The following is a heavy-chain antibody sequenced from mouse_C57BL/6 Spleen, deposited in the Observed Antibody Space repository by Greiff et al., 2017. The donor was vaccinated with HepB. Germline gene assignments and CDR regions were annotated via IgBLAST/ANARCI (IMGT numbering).Heavy chain of an antibody. CDR1: GFNIKNTY. J-gene: IGHJ3*01. CDR2: IDPANGNT. D-gene: IGHD2-3*01. Sequence: VHVKQSVAELVRPGASVKLSCTASGFNIKNTYMHWVKQRPEQGLEWIGRIDPANGNTKYAPKFQGKATITADTSSNTAYLQLSSLTSEDTAIYYCARSSLYDGYYSFAYWGQGTLVTVSA. CDR3: ARSSLYDGYYSFAY. V-gene: IGHV14-3*01.